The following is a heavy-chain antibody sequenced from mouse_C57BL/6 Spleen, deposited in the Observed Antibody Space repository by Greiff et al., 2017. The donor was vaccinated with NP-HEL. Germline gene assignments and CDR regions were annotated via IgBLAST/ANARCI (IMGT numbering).Heavy chain of an antibody. J-gene: IGHJ3*01. CDR2: INPNNGGT. V-gene: IGHV1-18*01. Sequence: EVQLQQSGPELVKPGASVKIPCKASGYTFTDYNMDWVKQSHGKSLEWIGDINPNNGGTIYNQKFKGKATLTVDKSSSTAYMELRSLTSYDTAVYYCARSSYYSNYVSFAYWGQGTLVTVSA. CDR1: GYTFTDYN. CDR3: ARSSYYSNYVSFAY. D-gene: IGHD2-5*01.